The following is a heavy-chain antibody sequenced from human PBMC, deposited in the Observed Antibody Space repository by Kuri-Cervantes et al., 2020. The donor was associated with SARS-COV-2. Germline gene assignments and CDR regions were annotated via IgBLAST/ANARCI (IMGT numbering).Heavy chain of an antibody. CDR1: GGSISSYY. Sequence: SETLSLTCTVSGGSISSYYWSWIRQPPGKGLEWIGYIYYSGSTNYNPSLKSRVTTSVGTSKNQFSLKLSSMTAADTAVYYCARGDCSGGSCYGMDVWGQGAAVTVSS. CDR3: ARGDCSGGSCYGMDV. CDR2: IYYSGST. J-gene: IGHJ6*02. D-gene: IGHD2-15*01. V-gene: IGHV4-59*01.